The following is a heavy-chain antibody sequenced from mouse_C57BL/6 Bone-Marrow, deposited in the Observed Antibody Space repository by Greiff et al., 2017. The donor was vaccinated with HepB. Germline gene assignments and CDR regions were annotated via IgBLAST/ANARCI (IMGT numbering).Heavy chain of an antibody. Sequence: EVKVVESGGGLVQPGGSLKLSCAASGFTFSDYYMYWVRQTPEKRLEWVAYISNGGGSTYYPDTVKGRFTISRDNAKNTLYLQMSRLKSEDTAMYYCARHISDYAPFAYWGQGTLVTVSA. CDR2: ISNGGGST. CDR1: GFTFSDYY. J-gene: IGHJ3*01. D-gene: IGHD2-4*01. CDR3: ARHISDYAPFAY. V-gene: IGHV5-12*01.